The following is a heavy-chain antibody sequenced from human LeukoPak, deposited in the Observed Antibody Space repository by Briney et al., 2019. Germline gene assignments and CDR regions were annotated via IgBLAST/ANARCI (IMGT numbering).Heavy chain of an antibody. D-gene: IGHD3-10*01. V-gene: IGHV4-30-2*05. CDR2: IYHSGST. J-gene: IGHJ4*02. CDR1: GGSISSGGYS. CDR3: ARDRGYGSGSYYYDY. Sequence: SETLSLTCAVSGGSISSGGYSWSWIRQPPGKGLEWIGYIYHSGSTYYNPSLKSRVTISIDTSKNQFSLKLSSVTAADTAVYYCARDRGYGSGSYYYDYWGQGTLVTVSS.